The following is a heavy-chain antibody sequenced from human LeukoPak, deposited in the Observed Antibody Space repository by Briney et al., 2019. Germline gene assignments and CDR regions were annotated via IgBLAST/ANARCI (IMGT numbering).Heavy chain of an antibody. J-gene: IGHJ2*01. CDR1: GYTFTSYG. CDR2: ISAYNGNT. CDR3: ARDHQHTMVRGVRVPWYFDL. V-gene: IGHV1-18*01. Sequence: ASVKVSCKASGYTFTSYGISWVRQAPGQGLEWMGWISAYNGNTNYAQKLQGRVTMTTDTSTSTAYMELRSLRSDDTVVYYCARDHQHTMVRGVRVPWYFDLWGRGTLVTVSS. D-gene: IGHD3-10*01.